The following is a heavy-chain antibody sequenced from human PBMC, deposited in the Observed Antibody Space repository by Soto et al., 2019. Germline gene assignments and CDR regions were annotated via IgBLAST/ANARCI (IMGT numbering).Heavy chain of an antibody. Sequence: ASVKVSCKASGYTFTRYTMNWVRQAPGQRLEWMGWINPDNGNTNYAQKLQGRVTMTTDTSTSTAYMELRSLRSDDTAVYYCARSPTVTTSSWFDPWGQGTLVTVSS. CDR1: GYTFTRYT. J-gene: IGHJ5*02. V-gene: IGHV1-18*01. CDR3: ARSPTVTTSSWFDP. CDR2: INPDNGNT. D-gene: IGHD4-17*01.